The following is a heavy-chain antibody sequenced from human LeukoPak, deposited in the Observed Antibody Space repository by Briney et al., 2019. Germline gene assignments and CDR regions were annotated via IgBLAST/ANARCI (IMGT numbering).Heavy chain of an antibody. Sequence: PGRSLRLSCAASGLTFSSYAMHWVRQAPGKGLEWVAVISYDGRNKYYADSVKGRFTISRDNSKNTLYLQMNSLRTADTAVYYCTRELERLFDYWRQGPLVTVSS. J-gene: IGHJ4*02. V-gene: IGHV3-30*04. CDR1: GLTFSSYA. D-gene: IGHD1-1*01. CDR3: TRELERLFDY. CDR2: ISYDGRNK.